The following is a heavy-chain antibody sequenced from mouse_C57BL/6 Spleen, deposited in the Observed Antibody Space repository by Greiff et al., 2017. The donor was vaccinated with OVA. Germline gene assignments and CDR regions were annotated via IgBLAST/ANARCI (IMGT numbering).Heavy chain of an antibody. CDR3: ARSDGYYNAVDY. J-gene: IGHJ4*01. CDR2: IWSGGST. CDR1: GFSLPSYG. V-gene: IGHV2-2*01. D-gene: IGHD2-3*01. Sequence: VKLMESGPGLVQPSQSLSITCTVSGFSLPSYGVHWVRQSPGKGLEWLGVIWSGGSTAYNAAFISRLSISKDKSKSHVFFKRNSLQADDTAIYYCARSDGYYNAVDYWGQGTSVTVSS.